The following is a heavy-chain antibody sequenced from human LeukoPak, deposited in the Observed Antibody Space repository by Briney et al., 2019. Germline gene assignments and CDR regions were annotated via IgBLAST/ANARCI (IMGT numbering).Heavy chain of an antibody. CDR3: ANLLLEIAVGSGVHGRDV. CDR1: RYTLTELS. J-gene: IGHJ6*02. CDR2: FDPADGET. Sequence: GASVKVSCKVSRYTLTELSMHWVRQAPGKGLEWKGGFDPADGETIYAQKFQGRVSMTEDTSTDTAYMELSSLRSEDTAVYYCANLLLEIAVGSGVHGRDVWGQGTTVTVSS. V-gene: IGHV1-24*01. D-gene: IGHD2-2*01.